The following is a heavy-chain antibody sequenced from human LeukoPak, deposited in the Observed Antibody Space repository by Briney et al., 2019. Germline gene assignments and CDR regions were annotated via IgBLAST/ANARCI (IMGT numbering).Heavy chain of an antibody. D-gene: IGHD5-12*01. Sequence: GGSLRLSCAASGFTFSSYSMNWVRQAPGKGLEWVSSISSSSSYIYYADSVKGRFTISRDNAKNSLYLKMNSLRAEDTAVYYCARDPGGYDLSAFDIWGQRTMVTVSS. V-gene: IGHV3-21*01. CDR2: ISSSSSYI. CDR1: GFTFSSYS. CDR3: ARDPGGYDLSAFDI. J-gene: IGHJ3*02.